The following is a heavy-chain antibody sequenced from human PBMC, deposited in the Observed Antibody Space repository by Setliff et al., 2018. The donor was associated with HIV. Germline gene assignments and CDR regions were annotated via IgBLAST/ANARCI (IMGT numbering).Heavy chain of an antibody. Sequence: PSETLSLTCAVSGFSISSGFFWGWVRQPPGKGLEWIGSIYQSGATYYNPALKSRVTISVDTSKNQFSLRLTSVTAADTAVYFCARVKTTVTSRLDYWGQGTLVTVSS. D-gene: IGHD4-17*01. J-gene: IGHJ4*02. CDR3: ARVKTTVTSRLDY. V-gene: IGHV4-38-2*01. CDR1: GFSISSGFF. CDR2: IYQSGAT.